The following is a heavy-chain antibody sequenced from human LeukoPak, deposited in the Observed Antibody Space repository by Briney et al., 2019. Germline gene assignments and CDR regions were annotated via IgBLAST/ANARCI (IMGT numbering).Heavy chain of an antibody. Sequence: PSETLSLTCAVYGRSFSGYYWSWLRHPPGKGLEWIREINHRGSTNYNPSLKRRVTISVDTSKDQSSLKLSSVTAADTAVYYCARTHIVVVPAARLYYYYGMDVWGQGTTVTVSS. CDR3: ARTHIVVVPAARLYYYYGMDV. J-gene: IGHJ6*02. V-gene: IGHV4-34*01. CDR1: GRSFSGYY. CDR2: INHRGST. D-gene: IGHD2-2*01.